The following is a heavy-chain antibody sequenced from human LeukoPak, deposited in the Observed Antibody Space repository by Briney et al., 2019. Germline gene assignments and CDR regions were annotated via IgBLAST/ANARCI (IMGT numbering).Heavy chain of an antibody. D-gene: IGHD2-2*01. V-gene: IGHV1-69*13. CDR3: ARSTHRDSDAFDI. CDR1: GGTFSSYA. CDR2: IIPIFGTA. J-gene: IGHJ3*02. Sequence: GASVKVSCKASGGTFSSYAISWVRQAPGQGLEWMGGIIPIFGTANYAQKFQGRVTITADESTSTAYMELSSLRSDDTAVYYCARSTHRDSDAFDIWGQGTMVTVSS.